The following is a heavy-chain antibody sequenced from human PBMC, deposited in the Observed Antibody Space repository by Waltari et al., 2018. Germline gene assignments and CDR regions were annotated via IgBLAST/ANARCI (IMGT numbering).Heavy chain of an antibody. Sequence: EVQLVESGGGLVKPGGSLRLSCAASGFTFSSYSMNCIRQAPGKGLEWVSSISSSSSYIYYADSVKGRFTISRDNAKNSLYLQMNSLRAEDTAVYYCARDSDYGDYGPDYWGQGTLVTVSS. CDR1: GFTFSSYS. V-gene: IGHV3-21*01. CDR3: ARDSDYGDYGPDY. CDR2: ISSSSSYI. J-gene: IGHJ4*02. D-gene: IGHD4-17*01.